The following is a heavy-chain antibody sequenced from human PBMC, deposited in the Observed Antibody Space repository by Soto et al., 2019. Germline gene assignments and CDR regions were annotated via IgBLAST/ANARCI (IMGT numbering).Heavy chain of an antibody. CDR2: IIPIFGTA. CDR3: ARGLGDYPRYYYYYGMDV. Sequence: GASVKVSCKASGGTFSSYAISWVRQAPGQGLEWMGGIIPIFGTANYAQKFQGRVTITADESTSTAYMELSSLRSEDTAVYYCARGLGDYPRYYYYYGMDVWGQGTTVTVSS. J-gene: IGHJ6*02. D-gene: IGHD4-17*01. CDR1: GGTFSSYA. V-gene: IGHV1-69*13.